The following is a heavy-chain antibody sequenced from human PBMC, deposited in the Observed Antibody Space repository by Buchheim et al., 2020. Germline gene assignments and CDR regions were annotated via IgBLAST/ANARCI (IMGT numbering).Heavy chain of an antibody. J-gene: IGHJ6*02. CDR3: ARDFGWAVAGTGTYYYYYGMDV. Sequence: QVQLVQSGAEVKKPGASVKVSCKASGYTFTSYAMHWVRQAPGQRLEWMGWINAGNGNTKYSQKFQGRVTITRDTSASTAYMELSSLRSEDTAVYYCARDFGWAVAGTGTYYYYYGMDVWGQGTT. CDR2: INAGNGNT. D-gene: IGHD6-19*01. V-gene: IGHV1-3*01. CDR1: GYTFTSYA.